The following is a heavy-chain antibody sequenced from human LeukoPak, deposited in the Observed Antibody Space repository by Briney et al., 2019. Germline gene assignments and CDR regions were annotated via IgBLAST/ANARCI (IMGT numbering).Heavy chain of an antibody. CDR2: MYHSGST. V-gene: IGHV4-38-2*02. CDR1: GYSISSGYY. CDR3: ARAYYSYMDV. J-gene: IGHJ6*03. Sequence: SETLSLTCTVSGYSISSGYYWGWIRQPPGKGLEWIGSMYHSGSTYYNPSLQSRVTISVDTSKNQFSLKLTSVTAADTAVYYCARAYYSYMDVWGKGTTVTVSS.